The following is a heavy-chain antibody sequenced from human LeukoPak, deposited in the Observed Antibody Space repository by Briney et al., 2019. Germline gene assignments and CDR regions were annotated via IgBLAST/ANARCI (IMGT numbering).Heavy chain of an antibody. Sequence: GGSLRLSCAASGFTFSNYSMNWVRQAPGKGLEWVSYITSSSSLIYYADSVKGRFTISRDNAKSSLYLQMSSLRAEDTALYYCARDPGFSSGAYYFDSWGQGTLVTVSS. V-gene: IGHV3-48*04. CDR3: ARDPGFSSGAYYFDS. CDR1: GFTFSNYS. D-gene: IGHD6-25*01. J-gene: IGHJ4*02. CDR2: ITSSSSLI.